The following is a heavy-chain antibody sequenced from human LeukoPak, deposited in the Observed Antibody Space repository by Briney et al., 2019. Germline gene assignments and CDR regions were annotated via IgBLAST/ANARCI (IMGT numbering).Heavy chain of an antibody. CDR1: GYTFTNFY. V-gene: IGHV1-46*01. Sequence: ASVKVSCKASGYTFTNFYMHWVRQVPGQGLEWMGIINPRGGSASSAQKFQGRVTLARDTSTSTVYMELSRLRSEDTALYYCARDYHGSGSLTTFDYWGQGTLVTVSS. CDR2: INPRGGSA. CDR3: ARDYHGSGSLTTFDY. J-gene: IGHJ4*02. D-gene: IGHD3-10*01.